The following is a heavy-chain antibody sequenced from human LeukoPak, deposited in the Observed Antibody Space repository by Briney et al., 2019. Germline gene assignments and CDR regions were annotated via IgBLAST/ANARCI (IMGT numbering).Heavy chain of an antibody. D-gene: IGHD3-22*01. Sequence: GGSLRLSCAASGFTFSDHYMDWVRQAPGKGREWVGRARNKANSYTTEYAASVNGRFTISRDDSKNSLYLQINSLKTEDTAVYYCARANVYYGDGYYPVVGYYFDYWGQGTLVTVSS. CDR2: ARNKANSYTT. V-gene: IGHV3-72*01. J-gene: IGHJ4*02. CDR3: ARANVYYGDGYYPVVGYYFDY. CDR1: GFTFSDHY.